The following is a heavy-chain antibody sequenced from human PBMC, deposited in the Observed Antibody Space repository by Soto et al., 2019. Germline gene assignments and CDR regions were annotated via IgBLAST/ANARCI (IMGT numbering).Heavy chain of an antibody. CDR1: GDSVSSNSAA. Sequence: SQTLSLTCAISGDSVSSNSAAWNWIRQSPSRGLEWLGRTYYRSKWYNGYAVSVKSRITINPDTSKNQFSLQLNSVTPEDTAVYYCARDRVEWSSSWSRAHYYSYYGMDVWGQGXTVTVYS. CDR3: ARDRVEWSSSWSRAHYYSYYGMDV. J-gene: IGHJ6*02. D-gene: IGHD6-13*01. V-gene: IGHV6-1*01. CDR2: TYYRSKWYN.